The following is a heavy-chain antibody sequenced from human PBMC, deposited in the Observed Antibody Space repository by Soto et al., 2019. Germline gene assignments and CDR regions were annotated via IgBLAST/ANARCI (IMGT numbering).Heavy chain of an antibody. D-gene: IGHD5-12*01. V-gene: IGHV4-34*01. J-gene: IGHJ4*02. CDR1: GGSFSGYY. CDR2: INHSGST. Sequence: SETLSLTCAVYGGSFSGYYWSWIRQPPGKGLEWIGEINHSGSTNYNPSLRSRVTISVDTSKNQFSLKLSSVTAADTAVYYCARGRTLPLSRGLDYWGQGTLVTVSS. CDR3: ARGRTLPLSRGLDY.